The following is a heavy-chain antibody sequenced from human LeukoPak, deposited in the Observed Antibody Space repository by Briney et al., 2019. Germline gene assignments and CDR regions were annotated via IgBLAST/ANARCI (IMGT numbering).Heavy chain of an antibody. Sequence: GGSLRLSCAASGFTFNTYALHWVRQAPGKGLEWVAVVSYDGGAKYYADSVKGRFTISRDNAQTSLYLQMNSLRAEDTAVYYCARRIMGTTGHAFDFWGQGTMVTVSS. D-gene: IGHD2-8*01. CDR2: VSYDGGAK. V-gene: IGHV3-30*03. CDR3: ARRIMGTTGHAFDF. J-gene: IGHJ3*01. CDR1: GFTFNTYA.